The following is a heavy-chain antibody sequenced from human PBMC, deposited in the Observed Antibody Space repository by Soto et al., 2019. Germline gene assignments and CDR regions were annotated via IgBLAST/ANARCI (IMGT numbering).Heavy chain of an antibody. D-gene: IGHD6-13*01. CDR3: AASDSSSWQHDY. CDR2: IIPIFETA. CDR1: GDSFSSYA. J-gene: IGHJ4*02. Sequence: QVQLVQFGAEMKKPGSSVKVSCKVSGDSFSSYAISWVRQAPGEGLEWVGGIIPIFETANYAQNFQSRVTITAVESTTTAYLEVTRLRPQDTAVFYCAASDSSSWQHDYWGQGTLITVSS. V-gene: IGHV1-69*01.